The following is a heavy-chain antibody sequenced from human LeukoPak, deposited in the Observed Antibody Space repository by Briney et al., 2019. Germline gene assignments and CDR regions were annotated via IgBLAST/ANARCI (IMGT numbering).Heavy chain of an antibody. J-gene: IGHJ6*02. CDR1: GFTFSDYY. CDR2: ISSSGSTI. D-gene: IGHD3-16*01. Sequence: PGGSLRLSCAASGFTFSDYYMSWIRQAPGKGLEWVSYISSSGSTIYYADSVKGRFTISRDNAKNSLYLQMNSLRAEDTALYYCAKELKRGLSGMDVWGQGTTVTVSS. V-gene: IGHV3-11*01. CDR3: AKELKRGLSGMDV.